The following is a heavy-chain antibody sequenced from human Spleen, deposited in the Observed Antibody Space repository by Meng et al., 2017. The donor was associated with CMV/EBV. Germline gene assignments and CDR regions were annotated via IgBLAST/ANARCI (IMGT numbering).Heavy chain of an antibody. Sequence: ETLSLTCAASGFTFSSYAMSWVRQAPGKGLEWVSVIYSGGSSTYYADSVKGRFTISRDNSKNTLYLQMNSLRAEDTAVYYCAKYLSIAARYGMDVWGQGTTVTVSS. J-gene: IGHJ6*02. CDR1: GFTFSSYA. D-gene: IGHD6-6*01. V-gene: IGHV3-23*03. CDR2: IYSGGSST. CDR3: AKYLSIAARYGMDV.